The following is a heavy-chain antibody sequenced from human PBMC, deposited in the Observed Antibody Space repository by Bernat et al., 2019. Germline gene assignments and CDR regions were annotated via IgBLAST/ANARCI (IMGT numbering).Heavy chain of an antibody. V-gene: IGHV1-8*01. J-gene: IGHJ4*02. Sequence: QVQLVQSGAEVKEPGASVKVSCKASGYTFTSYDINWVRQATGQGLEWMGWMNPNSGNTGYAQKFQGRVTMTRNTSISTAYMELSSLRSEDTAVYYCAQTYGSGSYSAWRRFDYWGRGTLVTVSS. CDR3: AQTYGSGSYSAWRRFDY. D-gene: IGHD3-10*01. CDR1: GYTFTSYD. CDR2: MNPNSGNT.